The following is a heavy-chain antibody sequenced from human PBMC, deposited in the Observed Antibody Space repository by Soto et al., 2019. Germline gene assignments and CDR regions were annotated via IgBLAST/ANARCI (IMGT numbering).Heavy chain of an antibody. J-gene: IGHJ4*02. V-gene: IGHV3-15*07. CDR2: IRTRGEGGTT. CDR1: GFTFTYAW. CDR3: TADIASTIANLGFDH. Sequence: EVQLVESGGGLVQPGGSLRLSCAASGFTFTYAWMIWVRQAPGKGLEWVGRIRTRGEGGTTDYAAPVKGRFSVSRDDSRNTLYLQMNSLQTEDTAIYYCTADIASTIANLGFDHWGQGTLVSVSS. D-gene: IGHD2-21*01.